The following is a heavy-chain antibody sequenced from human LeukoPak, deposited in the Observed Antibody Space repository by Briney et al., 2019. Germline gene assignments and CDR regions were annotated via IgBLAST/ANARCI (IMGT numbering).Heavy chain of an antibody. J-gene: IGHJ4*02. V-gene: IGHV1-46*01. D-gene: IGHD6-6*01. CDR2: INPSGGST. CDR1: GYTFTNYY. Sequence: ASVKVSCKASGYTFTNYYIHWVRQAPGQGLEWTGIINPSGGSTSYEQKFQGRVTMTRDTSTSTVYMELSSPRSEDTAVYYCAREGPYSDSSRSRFDYWGQGTLVTVSS. CDR3: AREGPYSDSSRSRFDY.